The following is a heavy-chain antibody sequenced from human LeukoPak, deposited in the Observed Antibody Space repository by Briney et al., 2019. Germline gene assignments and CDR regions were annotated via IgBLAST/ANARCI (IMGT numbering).Heavy chain of an antibody. V-gene: IGHV3-21*01. CDR2: ISSSSSYI. J-gene: IGHJ4*02. D-gene: IGHD5-18*01. Sequence: GGSLRLSCAAPGFTFSSYSMNWVRQAPGKGLEWVSSISSSSSYIYYADSVKGRFTISRDNAKNSLYLQMNSLRAEDTAVYYCASSPRGYSYGLSDYWGQGTLVTVSS. CDR3: ASSPRGYSYGLSDY. CDR1: GFTFSSYS.